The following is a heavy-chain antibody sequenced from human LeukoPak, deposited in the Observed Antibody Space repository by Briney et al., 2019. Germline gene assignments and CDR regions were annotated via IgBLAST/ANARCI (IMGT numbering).Heavy chain of an antibody. D-gene: IGHD5-12*01. CDR2: IFPSGGEI. CDR3: ARDLGWLHYED. J-gene: IGHJ4*02. Sequence: GGSLRLSCAASGFTFSTFAMIWVSQPPGKGLEWVSSIFPSGGEIHYADSVRGRFTISRDNSKSTLSLQMNSLRAEDTAIYYCARDLGWLHYEDWGQGTLVTVSS. V-gene: IGHV3-23*01. CDR1: GFTFSTFA.